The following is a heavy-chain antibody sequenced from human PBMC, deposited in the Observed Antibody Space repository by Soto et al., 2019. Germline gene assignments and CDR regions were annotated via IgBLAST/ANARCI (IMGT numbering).Heavy chain of an antibody. Sequence: ASVKVSCKASGGTFSSYAISWVRQAPGQGLEWMGGIIPIFGTANYAQKFQGRVTITADESTSTAYMELSSLRSEDTAVYYCACRIAAAVGPYYYGMDVWGQGTTVTVSS. CDR1: GGTFSSYA. D-gene: IGHD6-13*01. J-gene: IGHJ6*02. V-gene: IGHV1-69*13. CDR3: ACRIAAAVGPYYYGMDV. CDR2: IIPIFGTA.